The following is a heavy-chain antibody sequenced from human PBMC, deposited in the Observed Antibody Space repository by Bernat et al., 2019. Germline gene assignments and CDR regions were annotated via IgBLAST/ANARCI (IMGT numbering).Heavy chain of an antibody. CDR1: GYSISRGYN. CDR3: ARDQGSSWYKKYNWFDP. Sequence: QVSRRESGPGRVKPWETWSLTCAVSGYSISRGYNWGWFRRPPGRGRGWIGSIYHSGSTYYNPSLKSRVTISVDTSKNQFSLKLSSVTAADTAVYYCARDQGSSWYKKYNWFDPWGQGTLVTVSS. CDR2: IYHSGST. V-gene: IGHV4-38-2*02. D-gene: IGHD6-13*01. J-gene: IGHJ5*02.